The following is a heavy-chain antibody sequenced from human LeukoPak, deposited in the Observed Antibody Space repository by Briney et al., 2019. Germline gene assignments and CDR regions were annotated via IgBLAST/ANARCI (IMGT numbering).Heavy chain of an antibody. CDR1: GGSISNYY. CDR2: IFSSGST. CDR3: ARDRSSGSGKYYFDY. J-gene: IGHJ4*02. V-gene: IGHV4-4*07. Sequence: PSETLSLTCTVSGGSISNYYWSWIRQPAGKGLEWIGRIFSSGSTNYNPSLKSRVTMSVDTSKNQFSLRLSSMTTADTAVYYCARDRSSGSGKYYFDYWAREPWSPSPQ. D-gene: IGHD6-13*01.